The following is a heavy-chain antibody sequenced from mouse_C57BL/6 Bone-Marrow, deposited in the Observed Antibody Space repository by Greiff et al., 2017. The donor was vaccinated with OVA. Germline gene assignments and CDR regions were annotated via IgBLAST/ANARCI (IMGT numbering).Heavy chain of an antibody. Sequence: EVQLQQSGPELVKPGASVKISCKASGYTFTDYYMNWVKQSHGKSLEWIGDINPNNGGTSYNQKFKGKATLTVDKSSSTAYMELRSLTSEDSAVYYCAREKGRWAMDYWGQGTSVTVSS. CDR3: AREKGRWAMDY. CDR2: INPNNGGT. CDR1: GYTFTDYY. J-gene: IGHJ4*01. D-gene: IGHD3-3*01. V-gene: IGHV1-26*01.